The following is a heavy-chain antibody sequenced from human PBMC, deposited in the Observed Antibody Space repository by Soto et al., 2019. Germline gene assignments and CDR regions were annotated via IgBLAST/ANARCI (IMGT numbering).Heavy chain of an antibody. V-gene: IGHV3-23*01. J-gene: IGHJ3*02. CDR3: AKDLGIAAGPEDAVDI. CDR2: ISGSGGST. CDR1: GFTFSSYA. Sequence: EVQLLESGGGLVQPGGSLRLSCAASGFTFSSYAMSWVRQAPGKGLEWVSAISGSGGSTYYADSVKGRFTISRDNSKNTLYLQMNSLRAEDTAVYYCAKDLGIAAGPEDAVDIWGQGTMVTVSS. D-gene: IGHD6-13*01.